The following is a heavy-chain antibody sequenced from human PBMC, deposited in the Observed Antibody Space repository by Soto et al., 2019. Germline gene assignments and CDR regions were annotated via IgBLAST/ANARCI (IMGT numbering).Heavy chain of an antibody. D-gene: IGHD1-26*01. J-gene: IGHJ4*02. V-gene: IGHV4-39*01. CDR3: ARHSSGSRHTGFDY. CDR1: GGSISSSTSY. Sequence: QLQLQESGPGLVKPSETLSLTCTVSGGSISSSTSYWGWVRQPPGKGLEWIASIYGGGNSHYHPSHRSRVTRSVDTSKNPLYLKLSSVTAADTAVYYCARHSSGSRHTGFDYWGQGTLVNVSS. CDR2: IYGGGNS.